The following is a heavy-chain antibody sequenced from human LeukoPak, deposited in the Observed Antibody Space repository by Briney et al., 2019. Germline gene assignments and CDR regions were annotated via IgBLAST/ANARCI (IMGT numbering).Heavy chain of an antibody. D-gene: IGHD2-2*01. Sequence: GGSLGLSCAASGFTFRSYTMTWVRQAPGKGLEWVSTISGSGVGTDYADSVKGRFTVSRDNSRNTLYLQMNSLRAEDTALYYCAKGQSSSSSEWFDPWGQETLVTVSS. CDR2: ISGSGVGT. CDR3: AKGQSSSSSEWFDP. CDR1: GFTFRSYT. J-gene: IGHJ5*02. V-gene: IGHV3-23*01.